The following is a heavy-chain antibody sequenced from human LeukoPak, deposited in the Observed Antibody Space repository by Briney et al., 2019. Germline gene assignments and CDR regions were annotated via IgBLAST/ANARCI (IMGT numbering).Heavy chain of an antibody. J-gene: IGHJ3*02. CDR2: ISSSISVI. Sequence: GGSLRLSCAASGFTFNSYSMYWVRQAPGKGLEWVSYISSSISVIYYADSVKGRFTISRDNAKNSLYLQMNSLRDEDTAVYYCARDQYSGHWYYALDIWGQGTMVTVSS. CDR1: GFTFNSYS. CDR3: ARDQYSGHWYYALDI. V-gene: IGHV3-48*02. D-gene: IGHD6-19*01.